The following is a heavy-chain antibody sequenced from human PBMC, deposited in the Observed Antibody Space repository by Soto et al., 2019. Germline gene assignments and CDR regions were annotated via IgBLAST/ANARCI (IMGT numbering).Heavy chain of an antibody. CDR2: INHSGST. Sequence: SVTLSRTCGLYGGSFSGYYWTWLRQPPGKGLEWIGEINHSGSTNYNPSLKSRVTISVDTSKNQFSLKLSSVTAADTAVYYCARGKDYGSGIHFFQAFDYWGQGTLVTVSS. CDR3: ARGKDYGSGIHFFQAFDY. V-gene: IGHV4-34*01. J-gene: IGHJ4*02. D-gene: IGHD3-10*01. CDR1: GGSFSGYY.